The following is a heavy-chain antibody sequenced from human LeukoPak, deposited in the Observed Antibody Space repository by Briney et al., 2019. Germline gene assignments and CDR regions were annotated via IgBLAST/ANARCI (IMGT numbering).Heavy chain of an antibody. CDR1: GFTFSGFW. CDR3: ARSSYSSSSSV. V-gene: IGHV3-7*03. Sequence: QPGGSLRLSCAVSGFTFSGFWMSWSRQAPGKGLEWVASINSDGSEGYYADVVKGRFTISRDNAKNSLYLQINSLRAEDTAVYYCARSSYSSSSSVWGQGTMVTSLQ. CDR2: INSDGSEG. D-gene: IGHD6-6*01. J-gene: IGHJ3*01.